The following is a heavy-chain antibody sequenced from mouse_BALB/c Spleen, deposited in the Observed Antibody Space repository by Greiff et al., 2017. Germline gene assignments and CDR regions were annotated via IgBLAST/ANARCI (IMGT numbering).Heavy chain of an antibody. Sequence: VQLQQSGPELVKPGASVKISCKASGYTFTDYNMHWVKQSHGKSLEWIGYIYPYNGGTGYNQKFKSKATLTVDNSSSTAYMELRSLTSEDSAVYYCARGYGSRFAWFAYWGQGTLVTVSA. V-gene: IGHV1S29*02. CDR2: IYPYNGGT. D-gene: IGHD1-1*01. CDR1: GYTFTDYN. J-gene: IGHJ3*01. CDR3: ARGYGSRFAWFAY.